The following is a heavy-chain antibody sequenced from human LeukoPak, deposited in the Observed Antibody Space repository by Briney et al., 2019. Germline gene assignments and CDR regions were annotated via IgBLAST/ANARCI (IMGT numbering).Heavy chain of an antibody. CDR3: ARHSTVWVLIGY. CDR2: IYYSGST. D-gene: IGHD4-17*01. J-gene: IGHJ4*02. Sequence: KPSETLSLTCTVSGGSISSSSYYWGWIRQPPGKGLEWIGSIYYSGSTYYNPSLKSRVTISVDTSKNQFSLKLSSVTAADTAVYYCARHSTVWVLIGYWGQGTLATVSS. V-gene: IGHV4-39*01. CDR1: GGSISSSSYY.